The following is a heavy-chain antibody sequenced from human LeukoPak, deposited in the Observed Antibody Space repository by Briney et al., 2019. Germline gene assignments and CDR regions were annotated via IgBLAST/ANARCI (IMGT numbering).Heavy chain of an antibody. J-gene: IGHJ5*02. Sequence: ASVKVSCKTSGYSFTRYAISWMRQAPGQGLEWMGWISTYDHTTKYPQKVQGRVTMTTDTSTTTAYMELRGLTSDDTAVYHCARVGAAAGFDPWGQGTLVTVSS. CDR1: GYSFTRYA. V-gene: IGHV1-18*01. D-gene: IGHD6-13*01. CDR3: ARVGAAAGFDP. CDR2: ISTYDHTT.